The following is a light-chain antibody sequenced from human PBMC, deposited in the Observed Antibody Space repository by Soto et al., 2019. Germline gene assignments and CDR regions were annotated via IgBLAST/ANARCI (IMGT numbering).Light chain of an antibody. J-gene: IGKJ4*01. CDR2: VTS. V-gene: IGKV1-39*01. CDR1: QNVIRY. Sequence: DIQMTQSPSSLSASVGDRVSITCRASQNVIRYVNWYQHKPGKAPKLLIYVTSSLESGVPSRFSGSGSGTDFTLTISSLQPDDFATYYGQQSYTTPTFGGGTKVEIK. CDR3: QQSYTTPT.